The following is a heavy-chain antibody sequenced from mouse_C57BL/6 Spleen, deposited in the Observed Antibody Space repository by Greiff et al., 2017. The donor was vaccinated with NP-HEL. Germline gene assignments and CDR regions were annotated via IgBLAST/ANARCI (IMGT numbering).Heavy chain of an antibody. J-gene: IGHJ4*01. D-gene: IGHD2-5*01. CDR3: APGSYSNYAMDY. CDR2: IYPGDGDT. Sequence: QVQLQQSGPELVKPGASVKISCKASGYAFSSSWMNWVKQRPGKGLEWIGRIYPGDGDTNYNGKFKGKATLTADKSSSTAYMQLSSLTSEDSAVYFCAPGSYSNYAMDYWGQGTSVTVSS. V-gene: IGHV1-82*01. CDR1: GYAFSSSW.